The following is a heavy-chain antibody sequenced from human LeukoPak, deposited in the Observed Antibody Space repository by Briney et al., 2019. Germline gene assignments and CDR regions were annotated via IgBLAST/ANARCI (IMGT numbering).Heavy chain of an antibody. V-gene: IGHV3-7*01. D-gene: IGHD3-22*01. CDR1: GFTFSSYW. Sequence: AGGSLRLSCAASGFTFSSYWMTWVRRAPGKGLEWVANIRRDGSETHYVDSVMGRFTISRDNAKNSLYLQMNSLRAEDTAVYYCARDDTHYGSSGSFYDAFDIWGQGTMVTVSS. CDR3: ARDDTHYGSSGSFYDAFDI. CDR2: IRRDGSET. J-gene: IGHJ3*02.